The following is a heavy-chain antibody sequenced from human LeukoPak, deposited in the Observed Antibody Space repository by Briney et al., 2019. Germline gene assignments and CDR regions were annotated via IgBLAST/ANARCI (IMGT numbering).Heavy chain of an antibody. CDR2: ISAYSGST. CDR3: ARVKTAIFGVETGAFDI. V-gene: IGHV1-18*01. D-gene: IGHD3-3*01. Sequence: GASVKVSCKASGYTFTSYGISWVRQAPGQGLEWMGWISAYSGSTKYAQKFQDRVTMTTDTSTSTAYMELRSLRSEDTAVYYCARVKTAIFGVETGAFDIWGQGTMVTVSS. CDR1: GYTFTSYG. J-gene: IGHJ3*02.